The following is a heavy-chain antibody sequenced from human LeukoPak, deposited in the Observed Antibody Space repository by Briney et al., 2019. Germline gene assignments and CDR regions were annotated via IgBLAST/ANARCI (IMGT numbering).Heavy chain of an antibody. Sequence: ASVKVSCKASGYTFTSYYMHWVRQAPGQGLEWMGIINPSGGSTSYAQKFQGRVTMTRDMSTSTVYMELSSLRSEDTAVYYCASPGEKDYYLDYWGQGTLVTVSS. CDR2: INPSGGST. D-gene: IGHD3-16*01. V-gene: IGHV1-46*01. J-gene: IGHJ4*02. CDR1: GYTFTSYY. CDR3: ASPGEKDYYLDY.